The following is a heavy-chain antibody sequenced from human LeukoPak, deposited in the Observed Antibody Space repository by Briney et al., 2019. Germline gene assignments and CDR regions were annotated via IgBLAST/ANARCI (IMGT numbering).Heavy chain of an antibody. CDR1: GFTFSDYY. V-gene: IGHV3-11*05. CDR3: ARDITRFEA. D-gene: IGHD3-10*01. J-gene: IGHJ5*02. Sequence: GGSLRLSCAASGFTFSDYYMSWIRQAPGKGLEWVSYISGSSSYTNYADSVKGRFTISRDNAKDSLYPQMNSLRAEDTAVYYCARDITRFEAWGQGTLVTVSS. CDR2: ISGSSSYT.